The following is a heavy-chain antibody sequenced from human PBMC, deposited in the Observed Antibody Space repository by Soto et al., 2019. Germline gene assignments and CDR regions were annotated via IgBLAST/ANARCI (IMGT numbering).Heavy chain of an antibody. D-gene: IGHD3-22*01. V-gene: IGHV4-34*01. J-gene: IGHJ4*02. CDR2: INHSGST. Sequence: SETLSLTCAVYGGSFSGYYWSWIRQPPGKGLEWIGEINHSGSTNYNPSLKSRVTISVDTSKSQFSLKLSSVTAADTAVYYCARAPYYYDSSGYYRYWGQGTPVTVSS. CDR1: GGSFSGYY. CDR3: ARAPYYYDSSGYYRY.